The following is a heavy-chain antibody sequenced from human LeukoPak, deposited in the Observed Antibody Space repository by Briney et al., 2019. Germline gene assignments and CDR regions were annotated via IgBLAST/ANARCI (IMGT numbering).Heavy chain of an antibody. V-gene: IGHV3-30-3*01. CDR2: ISYDGSNK. Sequence: GRSLRLSCAASGFTFSSYAIHWVRQAPGKGLEWVAVISYDGSNKYYADSVKGRFTISRDNSKNTLYLQMNSLRAEDTAVYYCARDLPWFDPWGQGTLVTVSS. CDR1: GFTFSSYA. J-gene: IGHJ5*02. CDR3: ARDLPWFDP.